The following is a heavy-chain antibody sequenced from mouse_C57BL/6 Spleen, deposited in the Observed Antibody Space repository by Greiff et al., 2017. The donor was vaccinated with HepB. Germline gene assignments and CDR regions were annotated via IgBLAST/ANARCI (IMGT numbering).Heavy chain of an antibody. Sequence: EVKLEESGGGLVQPGGSMKLSCAASGFTFSDAWMDWVRQSPEKGLEWVAEIRNKANNHATYYAESVKGRFTISRDDSKSSVYLQMNSLRAEDTGIYYCTRRRYYYGSTYFDYWGQGTTLTVSS. CDR1: GFTFSDAW. CDR2: IRNKANNHAT. D-gene: IGHD1-1*01. CDR3: TRRRYYYGSTYFDY. J-gene: IGHJ2*01. V-gene: IGHV6-6*01.